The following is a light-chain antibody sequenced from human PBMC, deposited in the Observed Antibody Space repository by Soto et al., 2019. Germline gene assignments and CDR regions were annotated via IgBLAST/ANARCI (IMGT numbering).Light chain of an antibody. Sequence: DIQMTQSPTSLSASVGDRVTITCRASQGIRTFVAWYQQKPGKAPQLLIYAASTLQSGVPSRFSGSGSGTDFTLTINSLQPEDGATYSCQKESRVPVFGPGTKVEIK. CDR3: QKESRVPV. CDR2: AAS. J-gene: IGKJ3*01. V-gene: IGKV1-27*01. CDR1: QGIRTF.